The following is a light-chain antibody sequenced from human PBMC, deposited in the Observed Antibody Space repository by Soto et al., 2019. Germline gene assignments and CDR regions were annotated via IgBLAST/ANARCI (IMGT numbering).Light chain of an antibody. J-gene: IGKJ3*01. CDR2: GAS. CDR1: QSVRSN. Sequence: EIVMTQSPLTLSVSPGERATLSCRASQSVRSNLAWYQQRPCQAPRLLIYGASTRAPGIPARFSGSGSGTEFTLTISSLQSEDFPVYYCQQYTTRPLFTFGPGTRVDIK. CDR3: QQYTTRPLFT. V-gene: IGKV3-15*01.